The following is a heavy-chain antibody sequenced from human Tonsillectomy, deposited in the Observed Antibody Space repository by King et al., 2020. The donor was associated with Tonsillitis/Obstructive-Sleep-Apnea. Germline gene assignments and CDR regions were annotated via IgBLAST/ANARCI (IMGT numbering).Heavy chain of an antibody. CDR2: ITSSGSKI. CDR1: GFTFSSYE. D-gene: IGHD3-22*01. Sequence: VQLVESGGGLVQPGVSLKLFCAASGFTFSSYEMNWVRQAPGKGLEWVSYITSSGSKIYYADSVKGRFTISRDNAKNTLSLQMNSLRAEDTAVYYCASENSSSGFYYYGMDVWGQGTTVTVSS. V-gene: IGHV3-48*03. CDR3: ASENSSSGFYYYGMDV. J-gene: IGHJ6*02.